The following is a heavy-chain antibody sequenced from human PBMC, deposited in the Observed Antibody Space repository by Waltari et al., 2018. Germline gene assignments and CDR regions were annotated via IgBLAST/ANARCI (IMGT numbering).Heavy chain of an antibody. J-gene: IGHJ2*01. D-gene: IGHD1-1*01. V-gene: IGHV3-13*01. CDR2: IDSAGHT. CDR3: VKEGVPTPGNWYFDL. Sequence: EVQLVESGGGLVLPGGSLRLSCAASGFTFSSYDMHWVRQVTGKRLECVSAIDSAGHTSFADSVTGRFTISRENAKNSMYLQMNSLTAGDTAVYYCVKEGVPTPGNWYFDLWGRGTLVTVSS. CDR1: GFTFSSYD.